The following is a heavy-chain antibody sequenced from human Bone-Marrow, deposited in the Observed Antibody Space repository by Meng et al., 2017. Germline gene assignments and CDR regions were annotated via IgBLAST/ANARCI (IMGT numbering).Heavy chain of an antibody. V-gene: IGHV3-30*04. J-gene: IGHJ4*02. D-gene: IGHD1-7*01. CDR2: ISYDGSNK. CDR3: TKETTSRYFDY. Sequence: GGSLRLSCAASGFTFSSYAMHWVRQAPGKGLEWVAVISYDGSNKYYADSVKGRFTISRDNSKNTLYLQMNSLRAEDTAVYYCTKETTSRYFDYWGQGTLVTVSS. CDR1: GFTFSSYA.